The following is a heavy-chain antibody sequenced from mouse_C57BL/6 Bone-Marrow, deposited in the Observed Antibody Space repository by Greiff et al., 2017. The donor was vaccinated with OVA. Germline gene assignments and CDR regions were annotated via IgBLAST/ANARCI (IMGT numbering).Heavy chain of an antibody. J-gene: IGHJ1*03. D-gene: IGHD6-5*01. V-gene: IGHV1-42*01. CDR1: GYSFTGYY. CDR2: INPSTGGT. CDR3: ARLFPYADWYFDV. Sequence: EVQLQQSGPELVKPGASVKISCKASGYSFTGYYINWVKQSPEKSLEWIGEINPSTGGTTYNQKFKAKATLTVDKSSSTAYMQLKSLTSEDSAVYYCARLFPYADWYFDVWGTGTTVTVSS.